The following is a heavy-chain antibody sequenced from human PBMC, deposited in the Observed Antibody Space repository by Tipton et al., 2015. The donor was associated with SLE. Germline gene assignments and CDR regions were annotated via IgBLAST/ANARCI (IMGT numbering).Heavy chain of an antibody. CDR3: ARGKYSFDI. D-gene: IGHD2/OR15-2a*01. V-gene: IGHV4-39*02. J-gene: IGHJ3*02. Sequence: TLSLTCTVSGGSISSSSYYWGWIRQPPGKELEWIGSLYYSGSTYNNPSLRSRVTISVDTSKNHLSLKLSSVTAADTAVYYCARGKYSFDIWGQGTMVTVSS. CDR1: GGSISSSSYY. CDR2: LYYSGST.